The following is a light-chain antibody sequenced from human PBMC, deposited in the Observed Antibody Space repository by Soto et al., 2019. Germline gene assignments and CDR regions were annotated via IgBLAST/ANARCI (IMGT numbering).Light chain of an antibody. Sequence: QSVLTQPASVSGSPGQSITISCTGTSNDIGDYNYVSWYQQHPGKAPKLLIYEVANRPSGVSNRFSGSKSGNTASLTISGLQAEDEADYYCSSYTSSPTKVFGTGTKLTVL. CDR1: SNDIGDYNY. CDR2: EVA. CDR3: SSYTSSPTKV. V-gene: IGLV2-14*01. J-gene: IGLJ1*01.